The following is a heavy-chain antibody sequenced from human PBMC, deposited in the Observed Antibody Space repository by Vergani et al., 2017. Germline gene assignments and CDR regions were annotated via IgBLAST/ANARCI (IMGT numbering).Heavy chain of an antibody. V-gene: IGHV3-23*01. D-gene: IGHD2-15*01. Sequence: EVQLLESGGDLIPRGGSLRLSCAASGFTFSNYAMSWVRQAPGRGLEWVSTLSGNGGSTYYADSVKGRFTISRDNSKNTLYLQMNSLRAEDTAIFYCTKNSHRKYCSGGSCYSFLDYWGQGTLVTVSS. CDR1: GFTFSNYA. CDR3: TKNSHRKYCSGGSCYSFLDY. CDR2: LSGNGGST. J-gene: IGHJ4*02.